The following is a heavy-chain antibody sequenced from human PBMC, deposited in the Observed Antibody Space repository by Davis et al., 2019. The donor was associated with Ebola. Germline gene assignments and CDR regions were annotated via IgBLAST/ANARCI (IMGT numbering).Heavy chain of an antibody. Sequence: ASVKVSCKASGYTFTGYYMHWVRQAPGQGLEWMGRINPNSGGTNYAQKFQGRVTMTRDTSISTAYMELSRLRSDDTAVYYCASEGPTYSSGWYLPLAYAFDIWGQGTMVTVSS. CDR1: GYTFTGYY. CDR3: ASEGPTYSSGWYLPLAYAFDI. D-gene: IGHD6-19*01. J-gene: IGHJ3*02. CDR2: INPNSGGT. V-gene: IGHV1-2*06.